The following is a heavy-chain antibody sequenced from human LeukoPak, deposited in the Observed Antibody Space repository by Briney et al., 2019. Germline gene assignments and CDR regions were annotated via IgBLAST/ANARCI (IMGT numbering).Heavy chain of an antibody. J-gene: IGHJ4*02. Sequence: SETLSLTCTASGGSISSYYWSRIRQPPGKGLEWIGEINHSGSTNYNPSLKSRVTISVDTSKNQFSLKLSSVTTADTAVYYCASGSVVPASFDYWGQGTLVTVSS. CDR2: INHSGST. V-gene: IGHV4-34*01. D-gene: IGHD2-2*01. CDR3: ASGSVVPASFDY. CDR1: GGSISSYY.